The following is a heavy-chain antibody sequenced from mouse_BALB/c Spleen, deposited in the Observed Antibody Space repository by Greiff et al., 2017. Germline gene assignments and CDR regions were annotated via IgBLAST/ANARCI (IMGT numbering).Heavy chain of an antibody. D-gene: IGHD1-1*01. Sequence: EVQLVESGGGLVQPGGSMKLSCVASGFTFSNYWMNWVRQSPEKGLEWVAEIRLKSNNYATHYAESVKGRFTISRDDSKSSVYLQMNNLRAEDTGIYYCTRGYGSSYGYFDYWGQGTTLTVSS. CDR2: IRLKSNNYAT. J-gene: IGHJ2*01. CDR3: TRGYGSSYGYFDY. CDR1: GFTFSNYW. V-gene: IGHV6-6*02.